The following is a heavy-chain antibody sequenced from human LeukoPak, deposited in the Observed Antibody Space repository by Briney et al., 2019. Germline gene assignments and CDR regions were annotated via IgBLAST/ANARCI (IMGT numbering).Heavy chain of an antibody. V-gene: IGHV1-46*01. CDR1: GYTFTNYY. CDR2: IIPGGGST. D-gene: IGHD1-26*01. CDR3: ARVRVGATRDSDY. Sequence: GASVKVSCKASGYTFTNYYMHWVRQAPGQGLEWMGIIIPGGGSTSYAQKFQGRVTMTRDTSTSTVYMELSSLRSEDPAVYYCARVRVGATRDSDYWGHGTLVTVSS. J-gene: IGHJ4*01.